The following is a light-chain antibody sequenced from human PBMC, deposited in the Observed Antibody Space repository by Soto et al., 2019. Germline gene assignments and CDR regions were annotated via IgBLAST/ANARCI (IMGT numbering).Light chain of an antibody. J-gene: IGKJ4*01. Sequence: EILVTQSPATLSVSPGERATLSCRASQSVGNNFAWYQQKPGQAPRLLIFATSTMATGVPARFSGSGSGTEFTLTISSLQSEDFAVYYCQQYGDWPLTFGGGAKVDIE. CDR1: QSVGNN. CDR3: QQYGDWPLT. CDR2: ATS. V-gene: IGKV3-15*01.